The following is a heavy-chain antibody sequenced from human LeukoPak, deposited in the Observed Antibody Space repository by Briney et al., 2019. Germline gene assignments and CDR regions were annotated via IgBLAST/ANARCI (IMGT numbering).Heavy chain of an antibody. Sequence: ASVKVSCKTSGYTFTNYGINWVRQAPGQGLEWMGWISVYNGNTNYAQKLQGRVTMTTDTSTSTAYMELRSLRSDDTAVYYCARDRPDSGYDNSYTYWGQGTLVTVSS. CDR2: ISVYNGNT. V-gene: IGHV1-18*04. D-gene: IGHD5-12*01. CDR1: GYTFTNYG. J-gene: IGHJ4*02. CDR3: ARDRPDSGYDNSYTY.